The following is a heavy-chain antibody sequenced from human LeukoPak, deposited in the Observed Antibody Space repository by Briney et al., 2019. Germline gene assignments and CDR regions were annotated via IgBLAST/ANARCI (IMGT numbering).Heavy chain of an antibody. CDR1: RYTFPSSV. Sequence: SVNVSCKSSRYTFPSSVMGWLRQAPGQGLEWMGWIRINNGNAKYARKFQSRVTMTTDTSTTKANMRPQSLRSDDTAVYFCARPSNYYDNGCYSNWFDSWGQGTLVTVPS. J-gene: IGHJ5*01. V-gene: IGHV1-18*01. CDR2: IRINNGNA. D-gene: IGHD3-22*01. CDR3: ARPSNYYDNGCYSNWFDS.